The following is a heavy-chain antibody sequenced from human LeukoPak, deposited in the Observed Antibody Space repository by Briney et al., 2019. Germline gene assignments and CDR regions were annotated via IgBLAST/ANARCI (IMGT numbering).Heavy chain of an antibody. V-gene: IGHV3-74*01. D-gene: IGHD5-18*01. Sequence: GGSLRLSCAASGFTFSSYWMHWVRQVPGKGLVWVSRINSDGSNTTYADSVKGRFTISRDNAKNTLYLQMNSLRAEDTAVYYCASTYVDTAMVIVNWGQGTLVTVSS. CDR2: INSDGSNT. J-gene: IGHJ4*02. CDR3: ASTYVDTAMVIVN. CDR1: GFTFSSYW.